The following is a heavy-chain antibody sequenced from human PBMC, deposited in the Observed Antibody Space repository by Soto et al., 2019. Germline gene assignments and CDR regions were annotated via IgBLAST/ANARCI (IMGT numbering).Heavy chain of an antibody. CDR3: ASRYSSPSEYAY. J-gene: IGHJ1*01. V-gene: IGHV4-4*02. D-gene: IGHD6-6*01. Sequence: PSETLSLTCAVSGGSISSSNWWSWVRQPPGKGREWIGETYHSGSTNYNPSLKSRVTISVDKSKNQFSLKLSSVTAADTAVYYWASRYSSPSEYAYWGQGTLVSVS. CDR1: GGSISSSNW. CDR2: TYHSGST.